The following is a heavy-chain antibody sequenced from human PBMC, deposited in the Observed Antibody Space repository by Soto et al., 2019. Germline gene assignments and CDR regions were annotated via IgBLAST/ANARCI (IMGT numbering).Heavy chain of an antibody. D-gene: IGHD3-16*02. Sequence: EVQLVESGGGLVQPGGSLRLSCAASGFTFSSYWMSWVRQAPGKGLEWVANIKQDGSEKYYVDSVKGRFTISRDNAKNSLYLQMNSLRAEDTAVYYCARVNYYIWGSYRPTIDYWGQGTLVTVSS. CDR2: IKQDGSEK. CDR1: GFTFSSYW. CDR3: ARVNYYIWGSYRPTIDY. J-gene: IGHJ4*02. V-gene: IGHV3-7*01.